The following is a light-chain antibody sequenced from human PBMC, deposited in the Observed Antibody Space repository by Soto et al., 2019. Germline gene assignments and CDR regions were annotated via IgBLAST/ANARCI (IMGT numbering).Light chain of an antibody. J-gene: IGKJ5*01. CDR3: QQRSNWPQIT. CDR2: DAS. V-gene: IGKV3-11*01. CDR1: QSVSSY. Sequence: EIVLTQSPATLSLSPGEGATLSCRASQSVSSYLAWYQQKPGQAPRLLIYDASNRATGIPARFSGSGSGTDFTLTISRLEPEDFAVYYCQQRSNWPQITFGQGTRLDSK.